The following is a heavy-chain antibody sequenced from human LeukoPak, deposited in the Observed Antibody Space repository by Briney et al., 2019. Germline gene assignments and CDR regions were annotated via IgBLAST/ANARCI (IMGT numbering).Heavy chain of an antibody. CDR2: ISSSSSDI. Sequence: GGSLRLSCAASGFTFISYTMNWVRQARGKGREWGSSISSSSSDIYYADSVKGRFTISRDNAKNSLYLQMNSLRAEDTAVYYCARRGIYSSGWYFDYWGQGTLVTVSS. CDR1: GFTFISYT. V-gene: IGHV3-21*01. CDR3: ARRGIYSSGWYFDY. D-gene: IGHD6-19*01. J-gene: IGHJ4*02.